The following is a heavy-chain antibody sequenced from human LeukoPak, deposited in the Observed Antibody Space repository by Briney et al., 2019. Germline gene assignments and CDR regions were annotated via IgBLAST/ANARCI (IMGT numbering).Heavy chain of an antibody. CDR3: ARDGGWFDP. V-gene: IGHV4-59*12. CDR1: GGSISSYY. Sequence: SETLSLTCTVSGGSISSYYWSWIRQPPGKGLEWIGYIYYSGSTNYNPSLKSRVTISVDTSKNQFSLKLSSVTAADTAVYYCARDGGWFDPWGQGTLVTVSS. J-gene: IGHJ5*02. D-gene: IGHD3-3*01. CDR2: IYYSGST.